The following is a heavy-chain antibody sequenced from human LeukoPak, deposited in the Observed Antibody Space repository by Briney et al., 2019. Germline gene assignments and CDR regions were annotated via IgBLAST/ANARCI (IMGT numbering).Heavy chain of an antibody. CDR2: ISYDGSNK. Sequence: GGSLRLSCAASGFTFSSYAMHWVRQAPGKGLEWVAVISYDGSNKYYADSVKGRFTISRDNSKNTLYLQMNSLRAEDTAVYYCAKDRSNYPDYWGQGTLVTVSS. V-gene: IGHV3-30*04. CDR1: GFTFSSYA. J-gene: IGHJ4*02. D-gene: IGHD4-11*01. CDR3: AKDRSNYPDY.